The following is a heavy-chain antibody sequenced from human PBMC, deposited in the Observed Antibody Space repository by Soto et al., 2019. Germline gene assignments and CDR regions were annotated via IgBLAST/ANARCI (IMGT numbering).Heavy chain of an antibody. CDR3: ARTRPPMRDYESTTRSVWFDP. V-gene: IGHV5-51*01. Sequence: PGESLKISCKGSGYIFTSYWIGWVRQMPWKGLEWIGIIYPGDSDTRYSPSFQGQVTISADKSISTAYLQWSSLKASDTAMYYCARTRPPMRDYESTTRSVWFDPWGQGTLVTVSS. D-gene: IGHD3-22*01. CDR1: GYIFTSYW. J-gene: IGHJ5*02. CDR2: IYPGDSDT.